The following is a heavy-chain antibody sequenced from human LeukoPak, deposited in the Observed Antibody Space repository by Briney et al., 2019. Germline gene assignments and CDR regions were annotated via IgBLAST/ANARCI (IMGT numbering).Heavy chain of an antibody. Sequence: SETLSLTCTVSGGSISSGSYYWSWIRQPPGKGLEWIGEINHSGSTNYNPSLKSRVTISVDTSKNQFSLKLSSVTAADTAVYYCARLGGSSGSYYFGYYYYYMDVWGKGTTVTISS. J-gene: IGHJ6*03. CDR3: ARLGGSSGSYYFGYYYYYMDV. V-gene: IGHV4-39*07. D-gene: IGHD1-26*01. CDR1: GGSISSGSYY. CDR2: INHSGST.